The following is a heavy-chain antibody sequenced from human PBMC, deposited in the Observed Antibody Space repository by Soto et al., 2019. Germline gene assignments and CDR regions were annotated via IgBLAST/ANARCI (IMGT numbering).Heavy chain of an antibody. D-gene: IGHD4-17*01. V-gene: IGHV3-72*01. CDR2: IRKKTNSNTT. J-gene: IGHJ4*02. Sequence: PGGSLRLSCAASGLTFSDRYLDWIRQPPGKGLEWIGRIRKKTNSNTTEYAASVKGRFIISRDDSTNSLYLQMSSLKTEDTAVYYCTTVTTVDYYFDYWGQGTLVTVSS. CDR3: TTVTTVDYYFDY. CDR1: GLTFSDRY.